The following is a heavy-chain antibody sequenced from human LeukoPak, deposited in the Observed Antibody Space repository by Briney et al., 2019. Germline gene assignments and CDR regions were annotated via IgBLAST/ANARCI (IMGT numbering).Heavy chain of an antibody. V-gene: IGHV4-39*01. J-gene: IGHJ4*02. CDR2: IYYSGST. CDR1: GASISSSSYD. CDR3: ATSTGSSNLGY. D-gene: IGHD6-13*01. Sequence: PSETLSLTCTVSGASISSSSYDWGWLRQPPGKGLEWTGSIYYSGSTSYNPSLKSRVTISVDTSKNLFSLKLRFVTAADMAVYYCATSTGSSNLGYWGQGTLVTVSS.